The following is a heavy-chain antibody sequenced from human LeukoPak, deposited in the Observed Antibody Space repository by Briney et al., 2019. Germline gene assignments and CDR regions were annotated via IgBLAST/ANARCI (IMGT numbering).Heavy chain of an antibody. CDR1: GYTFTGYY. Sequence: ASVKVSCKASGYTFTGYYMHWVRQAPGQGLEWMGWINPNSGGTNYAQKFQGRVTMTRDTSISTAYMELSRLRSDGTAVYYCARDPNIAVAGIYYFDYWGQGTLVTVSS. CDR3: ARDPNIAVAGIYYFDY. J-gene: IGHJ4*02. V-gene: IGHV1-2*02. CDR2: INPNSGGT. D-gene: IGHD6-19*01.